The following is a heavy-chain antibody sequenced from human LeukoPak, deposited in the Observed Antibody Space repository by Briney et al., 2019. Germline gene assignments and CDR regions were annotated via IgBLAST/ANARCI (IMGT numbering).Heavy chain of an antibody. D-gene: IGHD3-10*01. CDR2: ISYDGSNK. CDR1: GFTFSSYA. V-gene: IGHV3-30*04. Sequence: PGGSLRLSCAASGFTFSSYAMRWVRQAPGKGLEWVAVISYDGSNKYYADSVKGRFTISRDNAKNSLYLQMNSLRAEDTALYYCARDDYGSGSWNDYWGQGTLVTVSS. CDR3: ARDDYGSGSWNDY. J-gene: IGHJ4*02.